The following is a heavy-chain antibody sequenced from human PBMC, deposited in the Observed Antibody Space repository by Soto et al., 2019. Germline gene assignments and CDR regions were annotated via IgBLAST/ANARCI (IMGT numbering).Heavy chain of an antibody. CDR2: INPGSGVT. V-gene: IGHV1-2*02. CDR1: GYSFTKYH. D-gene: IGHD1-1*01. Sequence: GASVNGSFKASGYSFTKYHMHWVRQAPGQGLEWMGWINPGSGVTNQAQKFQGRVTMTRDTSITTTYMELNSLTSDDTAVYYFARVAGHKNARFDTWGQGALVTVSS. CDR3: ARVAGHKNARFDT. J-gene: IGHJ4*02.